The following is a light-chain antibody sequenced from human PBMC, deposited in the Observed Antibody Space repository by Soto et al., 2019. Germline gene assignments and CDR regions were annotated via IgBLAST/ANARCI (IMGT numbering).Light chain of an antibody. Sequence: ELVLTQSPGTLSLSPGESATLSCRASQSVSSYLAWYQQKTGQAPRILIYDESNRATGIPDRLSGSGSGTDFTLTISSLEPEDFAVYYCQKRSNWPGTCGQGTKVDI. CDR1: QSVSSY. J-gene: IGKJ1*01. CDR3: QKRSNWPGT. CDR2: DES. V-gene: IGKV3-11*01.